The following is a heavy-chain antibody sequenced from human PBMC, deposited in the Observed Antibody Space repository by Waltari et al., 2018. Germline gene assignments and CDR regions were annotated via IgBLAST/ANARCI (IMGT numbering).Heavy chain of an antibody. J-gene: IGHJ6*02. CDR3: ASAWGGYEPQLDYYYYYGMDV. Sequence: QVQLQQWGAGLLKPSETLSLTCAASGGSFSVSSWSWTRHPPGKGLEGIGEINHSGSTNYNPSLKSRVTISVDTSKNQFSLKLSSVTAADTAVYYCASAWGGYEPQLDYYYYYGMDVWGQGTTVTVSS. V-gene: IGHV4-34*01. CDR1: GGSFSVSS. D-gene: IGHD5-12*01. CDR2: INHSGST.